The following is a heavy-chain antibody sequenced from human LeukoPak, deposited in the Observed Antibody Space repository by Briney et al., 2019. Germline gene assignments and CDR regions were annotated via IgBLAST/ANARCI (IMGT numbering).Heavy chain of an antibody. CDR1: GYSFTIYN. Sequence: GPSVKVSFKASGYSFTIYNMHWVRQAPGQGLEWMGIINPSGGSTRYAQKFQGRVTMTRDTSTNTVYMELSSLRSEDTAVYYCAREYCSGGSCLDAFDFWGQGTMVTVSS. CDR3: AREYCSGGSCLDAFDF. J-gene: IGHJ3*01. V-gene: IGHV1-46*01. CDR2: INPSGGST. D-gene: IGHD2-15*01.